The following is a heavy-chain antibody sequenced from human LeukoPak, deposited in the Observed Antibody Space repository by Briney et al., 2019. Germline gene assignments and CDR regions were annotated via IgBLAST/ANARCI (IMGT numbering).Heavy chain of an antibody. CDR3: AREAQYYYDSSGYYTDAFDI. D-gene: IGHD3-22*01. V-gene: IGHV4-61*02. CDR1: GDTIRSSSYY. CDR2: IYTSGST. J-gene: IGHJ3*02. Sequence: SETLSLTCTVSGDTIRSSSYYWGWIRQPAGKGLEWIGRIYTSGSTNYNPSLKSRVTISVDTSKNQFSLKLSSVTAADTAVYYCAREAQYYYDSSGYYTDAFDIWGQGTMVTVSS.